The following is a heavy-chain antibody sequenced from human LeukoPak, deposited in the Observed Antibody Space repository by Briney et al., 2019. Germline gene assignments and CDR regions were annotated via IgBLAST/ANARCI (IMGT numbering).Heavy chain of an antibody. D-gene: IGHD5-24*01. CDR3: ASSKGWVDMATYY. CDR2: IYYSGST. Sequence: PSETLSLTCTVSGGSISSSSYYWGWIRQPPGKGLEWIGSIYYSGSTYYNPSLKSRVTISVDTSKNQFSLKLSSVTAADTAVYYCASSKGWVDMATYYWGQGTLVTVSS. CDR1: GGSISSSSYY. J-gene: IGHJ4*02. V-gene: IGHV4-39*01.